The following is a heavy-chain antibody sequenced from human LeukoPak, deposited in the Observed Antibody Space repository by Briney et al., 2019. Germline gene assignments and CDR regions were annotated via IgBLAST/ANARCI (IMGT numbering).Heavy chain of an antibody. CDR1: GFTFLSYG. Sequence: GGSLRLSCAASGFTFLSYGMHWVRQAPGKGLEWVAFIHYDGSNKYYADSVKGRFTISRDNSKNTLYLQMNSLRTEDTAVYYCAKTWEPKFGFDHWGQGTLVTVSS. D-gene: IGHD1-26*01. V-gene: IGHV3-30*02. CDR3: AKTWEPKFGFDH. J-gene: IGHJ4*02. CDR2: IHYDGSNK.